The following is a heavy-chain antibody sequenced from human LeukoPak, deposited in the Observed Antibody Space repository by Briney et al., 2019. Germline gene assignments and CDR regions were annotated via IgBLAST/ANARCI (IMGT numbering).Heavy chain of an antibody. Sequence: ASVKVSCKASGYTFSSYGIAWVRQAPGQGLEWMGWISGYNGNTNYAQKLQGKVSMTTDTSTTTAYMELRSLTSDDTALYYCARSSLGTITAGPFDYWGQGTLVTVSS. V-gene: IGHV1-18*01. D-gene: IGHD5-12*01. J-gene: IGHJ4*02. CDR3: ARSSLGTITAGPFDY. CDR1: GYTFSSYG. CDR2: ISGYNGNT.